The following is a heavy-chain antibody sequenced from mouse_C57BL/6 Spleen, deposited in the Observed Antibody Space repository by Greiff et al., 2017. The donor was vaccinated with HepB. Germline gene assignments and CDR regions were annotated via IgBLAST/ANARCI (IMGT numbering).Heavy chain of an antibody. CDR3: ARPGDSSGFAY. V-gene: IGHV5-17*01. CDR1: GFTFSDYG. Sequence: DVKLVESGGGLVKPGGSLKLSCAASGFTFSDYGMHWVRQAPEKGLEWVAYISSGSSTIYYADTVKGRFTISRDNAKNTLFLQMTSLRSEDTAMYYCARPGDSSGFAYWGQGTLVTVSA. CDR2: ISSGSSTI. J-gene: IGHJ3*01. D-gene: IGHD6-1*01.